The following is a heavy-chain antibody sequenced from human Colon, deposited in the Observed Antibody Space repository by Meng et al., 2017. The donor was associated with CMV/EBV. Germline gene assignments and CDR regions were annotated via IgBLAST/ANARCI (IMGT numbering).Heavy chain of an antibody. V-gene: IGHV4-39*07. D-gene: IGHD2-2*01. J-gene: IGHJ4*02. CDR3: AADISTAWFYY. Sequence: QVQLQESGPGLVKPSETLSLTCTVSGDSISSGRHFWGWIRQAPGKGLEWIATIHYTETTHYNPSLKSRITISVDTSKNQISLKVNSVTAADTAMYYCAADISTAWFYYWGQGTLVRLL. CDR1: GDSISSGRHF. CDR2: IHYTETT.